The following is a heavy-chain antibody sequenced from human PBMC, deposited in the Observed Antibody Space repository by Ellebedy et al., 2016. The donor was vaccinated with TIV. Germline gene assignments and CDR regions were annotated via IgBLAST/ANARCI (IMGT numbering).Heavy chain of an antibody. CDR1: GFPFSTYW. J-gene: IGHJ4*02. V-gene: IGHV3-74*01. CDR2: IKSDRSKS. Sequence: GESLKISCAAPGFPFSTYWMHWVRQAPGNVLVWVARIKSDRSKSSYADSVKGRFTISTDNAKNTLYLQMNSLRAEDTAVYYCSRGGGCGGGTCYYPDFWGQGTLVTVSS. D-gene: IGHD2-15*01. CDR3: SRGGGCGGGTCYYPDF.